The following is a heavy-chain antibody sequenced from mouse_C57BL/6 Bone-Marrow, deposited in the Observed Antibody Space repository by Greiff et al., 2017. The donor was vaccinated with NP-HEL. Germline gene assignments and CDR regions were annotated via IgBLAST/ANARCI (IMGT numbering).Heavy chain of an antibody. J-gene: IGHJ3*01. V-gene: IGHV5-17*01. CDR1: GFTFSDYG. D-gene: IGHD2-4*01. CDR2: IRSGSSPI. CDR3: ARDYYDCGWFAY. Sequence: EVKLVESGGGLVKPGGSLKLSCAASGFTFSDYGMHWVRQAPEKGLEWVAYIRSGSSPISYADTVKGRFTLSRDNARNTLFLHMTRLRSEDTAKYYCARDYYDCGWFAYWGKGTLVTVSA.